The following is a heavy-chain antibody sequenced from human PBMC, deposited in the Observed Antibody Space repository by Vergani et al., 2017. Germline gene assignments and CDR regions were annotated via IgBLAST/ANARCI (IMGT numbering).Heavy chain of an antibody. J-gene: IGHJ6*03. CDR3: ARHKEQLVPGNYYYYYYMDV. V-gene: IGHV4-39*01. CDR2: IFYTGTS. Sequence: QLQLQESGPGLLKPSETLSLTCSVSGTSISGSSDYWGWIRQPPGKGLEWIGSIFYTGTSYYNPSLESRATNSVDTSKNQFSLKLKSVTAADTAVYYCARHKEQLVPGNYYYYYYMDVWGKGTTVTVSS. CDR1: GTSISGSSDY. D-gene: IGHD6-13*01.